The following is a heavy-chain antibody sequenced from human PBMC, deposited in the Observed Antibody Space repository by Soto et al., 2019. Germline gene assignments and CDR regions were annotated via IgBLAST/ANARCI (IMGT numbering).Heavy chain of an antibody. CDR3: VRRGRTSNGDWFDL. V-gene: IGHV3-74*03. J-gene: IGHJ5*02. D-gene: IGHD3-3*02. CDR2: IKSDGSIT. CDR1: GFSFSNYA. Sequence: SLRLSCSSSGFSFSNYAMNWVLQSPGKGLEWVAHIKSDGSITTYAISVEGRFTISRDNAKNTLYLQMNSLRAEDTAVYFCVRRGRTSNGDWFDLWGQGILVTVSS.